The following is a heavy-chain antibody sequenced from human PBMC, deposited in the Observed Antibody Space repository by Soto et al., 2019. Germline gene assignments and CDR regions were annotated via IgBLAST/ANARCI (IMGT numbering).Heavy chain of an antibody. D-gene: IGHD5-12*01. CDR1: GYSFIDYY. Sequence: QVQLVQSGAEVKKPGASVKVSCRTSGYSFIDYYVHWVRQAPGQGLEWVGWINPNSGASKYAENFQGRVTMTRDRSTSTVYMELAGLRSDDTAVYYCAKWRDAVATHHSWGQGSLVTVSS. J-gene: IGHJ4*02. CDR2: INPNSGAS. CDR3: AKWRDAVATHHS. V-gene: IGHV1-2*02.